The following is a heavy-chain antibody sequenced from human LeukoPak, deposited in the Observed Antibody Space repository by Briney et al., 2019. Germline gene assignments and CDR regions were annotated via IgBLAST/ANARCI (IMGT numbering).Heavy chain of an antibody. CDR1: GYTFTGYY. CDR2: INPNSGGT. V-gene: IGHV1-2*02. CDR3: ARTYDVEAFDI. Sequence: ASVKVSCMASGYTFTGYYMHWVRQAPGQGLEWMGWINPNSGGTNYAQKFQGRVTMTRDTSISTAYMELSRLRSDDTAVYYCARTYDVEAFDIWGQRTMVTVSS. D-gene: IGHD3-3*01. J-gene: IGHJ3*02.